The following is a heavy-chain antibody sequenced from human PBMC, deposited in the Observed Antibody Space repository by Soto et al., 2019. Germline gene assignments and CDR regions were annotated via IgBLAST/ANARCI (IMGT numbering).Heavy chain of an antibody. V-gene: IGHV3-23*01. Sequence: EVQLLESGGGVVQPGGSLRLSCVASGFNFKKFAMAWVRQAAGEGLEWVSGISCCGGSASYADSVKGRFSIARDDSKNTVSLQLNSLRVEDTDQYYCAKADGQQWLIPHLDNWGQGTLVTVS. J-gene: IGHJ4*02. CDR1: GFNFKKFA. CDR2: ISCCGGSA. CDR3: AKADGQQWLIPHLDN. D-gene: IGHD6-19*01.